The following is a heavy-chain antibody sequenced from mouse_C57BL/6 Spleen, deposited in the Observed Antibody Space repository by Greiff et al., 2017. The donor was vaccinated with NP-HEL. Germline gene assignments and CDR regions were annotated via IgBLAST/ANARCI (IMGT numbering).Heavy chain of an antibody. V-gene: IGHV1-52*01. CDR3: ARDYYGSSYGSAMDY. Sequence: VQLQQSGAELVRPGSSVKLSCKASGYTFTSYWMHWVKQRPIQGLEWIGNIDPSDSETHYNQKFKDKATLTVDKSSSTAYMQLSSLTSEDSAVYYCARDYYGSSYGSAMDYWGQGTSVTVSS. CDR2: IDPSDSET. D-gene: IGHD1-1*01. CDR1: GYTFTSYW. J-gene: IGHJ4*01.